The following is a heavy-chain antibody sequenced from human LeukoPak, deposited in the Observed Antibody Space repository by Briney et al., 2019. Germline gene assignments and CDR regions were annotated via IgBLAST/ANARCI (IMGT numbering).Heavy chain of an antibody. CDR3: ASGPDYYAHQYYFDY. D-gene: IGHD3-10*01. J-gene: IGHJ4*02. CDR1: GYSISSGYY. V-gene: IGHV4-38-2*02. CDR2: IYHSGST. Sequence: SETLSLTCTVSGYSISSGYYWGWIRQPPGKGLEWIGSIYHSGSTYYNPSLKSRVAISVDTSKNQFSLKLSSVTAADTAVYYCASGPDYYAHQYYFDYWGQGTLVTVSS.